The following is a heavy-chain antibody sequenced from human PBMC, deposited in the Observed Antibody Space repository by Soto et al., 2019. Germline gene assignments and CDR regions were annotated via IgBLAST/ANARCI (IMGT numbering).Heavy chain of an antibody. J-gene: IGHJ4*02. CDR2: MKSKTDAGTT. Sequence: EVQLVESGGGLVKPGESLKLSCATSGFTFANAWMSWVRQAPGKGLEWVGRMKSKTDAGTTDFAGPVQGRFSISRDDSRNTWFLPMTPVKVADTAMYYSLSERGAGAYNGYSREAHWGQGTVVTVSS. CDR1: GFTFANAW. D-gene: IGHD2-15*01. V-gene: IGHV3-15*01. CDR3: LSERGAGAYNGYSREAH.